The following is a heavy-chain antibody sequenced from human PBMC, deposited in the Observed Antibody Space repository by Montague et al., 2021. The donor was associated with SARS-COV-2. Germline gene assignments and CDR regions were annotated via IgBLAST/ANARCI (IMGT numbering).Heavy chain of an antibody. CDR1: GFTFSSYA. Sequence: SLRLSCAASGFTFSSYAMSWVHQAPGKGLEWVSAISGSGGSTYYADSVKGRFTISRDNSKNTLYLQMNSLRAEDTAVYYCAKDIAVLGELSYYYGMDVWGQGTTATVSS. V-gene: IGHV3-23*01. CDR3: AKDIAVLGELSYYYGMDV. CDR2: ISGSGGST. J-gene: IGHJ6*02. D-gene: IGHD3-10*01.